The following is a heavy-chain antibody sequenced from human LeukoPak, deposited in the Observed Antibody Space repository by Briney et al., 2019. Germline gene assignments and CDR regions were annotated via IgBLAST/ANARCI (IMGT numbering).Heavy chain of an antibody. Sequence: GALRLSCAASGFSVSSNYMSWVRQAPGKGLEWVSLISGSTGSTYYADSVKGRFSISRDNSKNTVYLQMNSLRVEDTAVYYCAKGPVSAIVGATTLDYWGQGILVTVSS. CDR2: ISGSTGST. J-gene: IGHJ4*02. D-gene: IGHD1-26*01. V-gene: IGHV3-23*01. CDR3: AKGPVSAIVGATTLDY. CDR1: GFSVSSNY.